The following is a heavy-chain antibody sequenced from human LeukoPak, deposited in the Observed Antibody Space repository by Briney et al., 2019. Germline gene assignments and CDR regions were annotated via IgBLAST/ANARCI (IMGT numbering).Heavy chain of an antibody. V-gene: IGHV3-13*05. CDR3: ARGGTPHWYFDL. J-gene: IGHJ2*01. CDR2: IVTSGDP. CDR1: GFTFSNYD. Sequence: GGTLRLSCAASGFTFSNYDMHWVRHTSTKGLEWVSTIVTSGDPYYPGSVQGRFTISRENAKNSLFLEMNNLRAGDTAVYYCARGGTPHWYFDLWGRGTLVTVSS. D-gene: IGHD2-15*01.